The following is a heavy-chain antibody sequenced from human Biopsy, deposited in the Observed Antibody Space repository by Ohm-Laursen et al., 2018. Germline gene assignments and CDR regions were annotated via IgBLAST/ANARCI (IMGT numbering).Heavy chain of an antibody. Sequence: SLRLSCAASGFTFSASAVHWVRQASGKGLEWVGRIRSKAKSYATAYAASVTGKFNISKDNSKNTTYLQMNSLKTEDTAVYYCTLEGAGFDNWGQGTLVTVSS. J-gene: IGHJ4*02. CDR1: GFTFSASA. D-gene: IGHD3-10*01. V-gene: IGHV3-73*01. CDR3: TLEGAGFDN. CDR2: IRSKAKSYAT.